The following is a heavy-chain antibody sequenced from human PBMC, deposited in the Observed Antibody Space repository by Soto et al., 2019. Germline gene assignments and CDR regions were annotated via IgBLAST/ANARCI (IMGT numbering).Heavy chain of an antibody. CDR2: ISGSGGST. CDR1: GFTFSSYA. V-gene: IGHV3-23*01. CDR3: AITLYGDGARGFDY. J-gene: IGHJ4*02. D-gene: IGHD4-17*01. Sequence: GGSLRLSCAASGFTFSSYAMSWVRQAPGKGLEWVSAISGSGGSTYYADSVKGRFTISRNNSKNTLYLQMNSLRAEDTAVYYCAITLYGDGARGFDYWGQGTLVTVSS.